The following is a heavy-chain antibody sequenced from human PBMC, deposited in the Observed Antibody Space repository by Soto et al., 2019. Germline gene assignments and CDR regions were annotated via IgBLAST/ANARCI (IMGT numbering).Heavy chain of an antibody. D-gene: IGHD3-10*01. Sequence: QVQLVESGGGVVQPGRSLRVSCAASGFTFSRHAIHWVRQAPGKGLEWVAVISKDGSNTYYVDSVKGRFTISRDNSKNTLNLQMNSLGDEDTAVYYCVRSRSGAVADSFDYWGQGTQVTVSA. J-gene: IGHJ4*02. CDR3: VRSRSGAVADSFDY. V-gene: IGHV3-30*04. CDR2: ISKDGSNT. CDR1: GFTFSRHA.